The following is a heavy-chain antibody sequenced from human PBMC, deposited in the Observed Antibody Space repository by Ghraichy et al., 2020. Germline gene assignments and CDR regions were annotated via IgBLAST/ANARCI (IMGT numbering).Heavy chain of an antibody. CDR1: GGSITSYY. CDR2: IYYSGST. J-gene: IGHJ4*02. CDR3: ARGRRTPSD. Sequence: EALNISCTVSGGSITSYYWSWIRQPPGKGLEWIGSIYYSGSTNYNPSLKSRVTISVDTSKNQFSLKLSSVTAADTAVYYCARGRRTPSDWGQGTLVTVSS. V-gene: IGHV4-59*01. D-gene: IGHD1-14*01.